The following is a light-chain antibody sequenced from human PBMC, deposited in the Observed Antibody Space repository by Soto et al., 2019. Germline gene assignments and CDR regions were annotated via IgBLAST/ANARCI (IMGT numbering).Light chain of an antibody. V-gene: IGLV2-14*01. J-gene: IGLJ1*01. CDR2: DVS. CDR1: SSDVGGYNY. CDR3: RLYTSTSYA. Sequence: QSVLTQPASVSGSPGQSITISCTGTSSDVGGYNYVSWYQQHPGKAPKLMIYDVSNRPSGVSNRFSGSKSGNTASLTISGLQAEDEADYYCRLYTSTSYAFRTGTKATVL.